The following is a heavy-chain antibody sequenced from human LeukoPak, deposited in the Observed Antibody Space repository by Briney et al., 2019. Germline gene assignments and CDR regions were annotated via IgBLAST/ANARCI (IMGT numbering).Heavy chain of an antibody. V-gene: IGHV3-7*01. Sequence: GGSLRLSCEASGFTFSNYWMSWVRQAPGKGLEWVANIKEDGSVKYYVDSVKGRFTISRDNAKNSVYLQMNSLRGEDTAVYYCARELSRQWLMSYIFDYWGQGTLVTVSS. D-gene: IGHD6-19*01. CDR1: GFTFSNYW. CDR3: ARELSRQWLMSYIFDY. CDR2: IKEDGSVK. J-gene: IGHJ4*02.